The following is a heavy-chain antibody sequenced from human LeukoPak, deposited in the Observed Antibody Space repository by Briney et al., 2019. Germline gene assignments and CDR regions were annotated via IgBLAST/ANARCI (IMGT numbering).Heavy chain of an antibody. Sequence: GGSLRLSCAASGFIFNSYWMNWLRQAPGKGLEWVAHVDQDGSEKYYVGSVKGRFTISRDNAKNSLYLQMNSLRVEDTAVYYCARGWASSRRKAFDIWGQGTMVTVSS. J-gene: IGHJ3*02. V-gene: IGHV3-7*03. CDR3: ARGWASSRRKAFDI. D-gene: IGHD3-16*01. CDR1: GFIFNSYW. CDR2: VDQDGSEK.